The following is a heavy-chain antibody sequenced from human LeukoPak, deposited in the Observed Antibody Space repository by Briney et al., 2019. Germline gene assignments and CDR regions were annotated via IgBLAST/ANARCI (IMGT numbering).Heavy chain of an antibody. CDR1: GFSLSTSGVG. J-gene: IGHJ4*02. CDR3: THRRGVGPTAYYFDY. CDR2: IYWDDDK. D-gene: IGHD1-26*01. V-gene: IGHV2-5*02. Sequence: KESGPTLVKPTQTLTLTCTFSGFSLSTSGVGVGWIRQPPGKALEWLALIYWDDDKRYSPSLKSRLTITRDTSKNQVVLTMTNMDPVDTGTYYCTHRRGVGPTAYYFDYWGQGTLVTVSS.